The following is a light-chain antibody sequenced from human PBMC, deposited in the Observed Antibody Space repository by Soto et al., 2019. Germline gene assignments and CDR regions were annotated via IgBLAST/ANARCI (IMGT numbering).Light chain of an antibody. CDR2: LEGSGSY. J-gene: IGLJ3*02. Sequence: QLVLTQSSSASASLGSSGKLTCTLSSGHSSYIIAWHQKQPGKAPRYLMKLEGSGSYNKGSGVPDRFSGSSSGADRYLTISNLQFEDEADYYCETCDSNTHTGFGGGTKRTFL. CDR3: ETCDSNTHTG. V-gene: IGLV4-60*02. CDR1: SGHSSYI.